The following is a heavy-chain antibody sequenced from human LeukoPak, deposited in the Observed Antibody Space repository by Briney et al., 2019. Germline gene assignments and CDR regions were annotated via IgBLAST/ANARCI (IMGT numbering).Heavy chain of an antibody. J-gene: IGHJ4*02. V-gene: IGHV3-48*02. CDR2: ISSSDTI. CDR1: GFTFSSHG. Sequence: GGSLRPSCAASGFTFSSHGMNWVRQAPGKGLEWVSYISSSDTIYYADSVKGRFTISRNNAKNSLYLQMNSLRDEDTAVYYCAAGAFGGFDYWGQGTLVTVSS. CDR3: AAGAFGGFDY. D-gene: IGHD3-16*01.